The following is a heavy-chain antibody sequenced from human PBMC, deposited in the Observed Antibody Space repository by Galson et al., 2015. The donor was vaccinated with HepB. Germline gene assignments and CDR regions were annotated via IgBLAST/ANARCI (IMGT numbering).Heavy chain of an antibody. Sequence: SLRLSCAASGFTFSSYGMHWVRQAPGKGLEWVAVIWYDGSNKYYADSVKGRFTISRDNSKNTLYLQMNSLRAEDTAVYYCAREERIAAAALDYWGQGTLVTVPS. CDR3: AREERIAAAALDY. CDR1: GFTFSSYG. CDR2: IWYDGSNK. V-gene: IGHV3-33*01. D-gene: IGHD6-13*01. J-gene: IGHJ4*02.